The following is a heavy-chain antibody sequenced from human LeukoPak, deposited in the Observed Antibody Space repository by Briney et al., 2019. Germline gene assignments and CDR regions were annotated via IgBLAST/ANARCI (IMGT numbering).Heavy chain of an antibody. J-gene: IGHJ4*02. D-gene: IGHD6-19*01. CDR1: GGSIGRYY. V-gene: IGHV4-59*12. CDR2: ISYTGST. CDR3: ARGYPPGIAVADTYDY. Sequence: SETLSLTCTVSGGSIGRYYWSWIRQSPGKGLEWIGFISYTGSTDYYPSLKSRVTISVDTSKNQFSLKLSSVTAADTAVYYCARGYPPGIAVADTYDYWGQGTLVTVSS.